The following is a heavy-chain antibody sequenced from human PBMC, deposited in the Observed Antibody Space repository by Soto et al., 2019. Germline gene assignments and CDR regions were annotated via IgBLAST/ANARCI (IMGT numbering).Heavy chain of an antibody. CDR3: AHIRAYNHYGWFDS. V-gene: IGHV4-39*01. CDR1: GDSIRTSPYY. CDR2: VYYSGTT. Sequence: SETLSLTCTVSGDSIRTSPYYWAWIRQPPGRGLEWIGSVYYSGTTYRNPSLKSRTTMSVDTSKNQFSLRLSSVTAADTAVYYCAHIRAYNHYGWFDSWGQGSLVTVSS. J-gene: IGHJ5*01. D-gene: IGHD3-16*01.